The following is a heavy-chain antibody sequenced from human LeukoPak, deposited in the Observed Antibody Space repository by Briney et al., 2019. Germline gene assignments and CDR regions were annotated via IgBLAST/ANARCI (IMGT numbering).Heavy chain of an antibody. Sequence: ASVKVSCKASGYTFTSYYMHWVRQAPGQGLEWMGIINPSGGSTSYAQKFQGRVTMTRDTSTSTVYMELSSLRSEDTAVYYCARDLQDIVVVVAAPYYYYGMDVWGQGTTVTVSS. J-gene: IGHJ6*02. V-gene: IGHV1-46*01. CDR2: INPSGGST. CDR1: GYTFTSYY. D-gene: IGHD2-15*01. CDR3: ARDLQDIVVVVAAPYYYYGMDV.